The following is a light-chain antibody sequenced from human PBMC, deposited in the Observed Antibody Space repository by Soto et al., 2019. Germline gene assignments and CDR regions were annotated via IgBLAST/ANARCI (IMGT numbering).Light chain of an antibody. CDR1: SSNIGAGYD. Sequence: QSVLTQPPSVSGAPGQRVSISCTGSSSNIGAGYDVHWYEHLPGTAPKLLIYQNNNRPSGVPDRFSGSKSGTSASLAITGLQAEDEADHYCQSYDSSLSAVVFGGGTKLTVL. CDR2: QNN. J-gene: IGLJ2*01. CDR3: QSYDSSLSAVV. V-gene: IGLV1-40*01.